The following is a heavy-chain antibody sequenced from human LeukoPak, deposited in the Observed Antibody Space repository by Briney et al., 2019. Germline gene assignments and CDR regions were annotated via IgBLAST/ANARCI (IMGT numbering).Heavy chain of an antibody. V-gene: IGHV1-69*05. CDR3: AREGHRLDNPLDDAFDI. D-gene: IGHD1-14*01. J-gene: IGHJ3*02. CDR1: GGTFSSYA. CDR2: IIPIFGTA. Sequence: SVKVSCKASGGTFSSYAISWVRQAPGQGLEWMGGIIPIFGTANYAQKFQGRVTITTDESKSTAYMELSSLRSEDTAVYYCAREGHRLDNPLDDAFDIWGQGTMVTVSS.